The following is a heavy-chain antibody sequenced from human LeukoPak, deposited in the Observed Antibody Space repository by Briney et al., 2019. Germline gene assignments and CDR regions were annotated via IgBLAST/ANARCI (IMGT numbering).Heavy chain of an antibody. CDR3: AKDQGSGYYEGYFDY. Sequence: GGSLRLSCAASGFTFDDYAMHWGRQAPGKGLEWVSGISWNSGSIGYADSVKGRFTISRDNAKNSLYLQMNSLRAEDTALYYCAKDQGSGYYEGYFDYWGQGTLVTVSS. V-gene: IGHV3-9*01. CDR2: ISWNSGSI. J-gene: IGHJ4*02. CDR1: GFTFDDYA. D-gene: IGHD3-22*01.